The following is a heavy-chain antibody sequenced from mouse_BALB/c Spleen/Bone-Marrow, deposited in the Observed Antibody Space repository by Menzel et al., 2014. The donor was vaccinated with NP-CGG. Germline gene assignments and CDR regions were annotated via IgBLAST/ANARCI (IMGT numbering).Heavy chain of an antibody. J-gene: IGHJ3*01. CDR1: GFSLSNYG. Sequence: QVQLKESGPGLVAPSQSLSITCTVSGFSLSNYGVHWVRQPPGKGLEWLGVIWAGGSTNYNSALMSRLSINKDNSKSXVFLKMSSLQPDDTAMYCCARYYGSGDSRFAYWGQGTLVTVSA. V-gene: IGHV2-9*02. CDR2: IWAGGST. D-gene: IGHD1-1*01. CDR3: ARYYGSGDSRFAY.